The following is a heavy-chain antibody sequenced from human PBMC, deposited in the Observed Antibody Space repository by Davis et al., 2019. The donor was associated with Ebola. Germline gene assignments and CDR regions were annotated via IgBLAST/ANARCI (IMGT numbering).Heavy chain of an antibody. D-gene: IGHD6-6*01. CDR1: GFTFSSYW. V-gene: IGHV3-7*03. Sequence: GESLKISCAASGFTFSSYWMSWVRQAPGKGLEWVANIKQDGSEKYYVDSVKGRFIISRDNAKNSLYLQMNSLRAEDTAVYYCARGDRIAARPRYYYGMDVWGQGTTVTVSS. CDR2: IKQDGSEK. J-gene: IGHJ6*02. CDR3: ARGDRIAARPRYYYGMDV.